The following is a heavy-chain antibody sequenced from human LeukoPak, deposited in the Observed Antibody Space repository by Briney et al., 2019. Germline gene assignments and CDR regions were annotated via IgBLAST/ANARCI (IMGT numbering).Heavy chain of an antibody. J-gene: IGHJ4*02. CDR3: VRMEYSYGYVRVKVDY. D-gene: IGHD5-18*01. CDR1: GGSFSGYY. V-gene: IGHV4-34*01. CDR2: INHSGST. Sequence: SETLSLTCAVYGGSFSGYYWSWIRQPPGKGLEWIGEINHSGSTNYNPSLKSRVTISVDTSKNQFSLKLSSVTAADTAVYYCVRMEYSYGYVRVKVDYWGQGTLVTVSS.